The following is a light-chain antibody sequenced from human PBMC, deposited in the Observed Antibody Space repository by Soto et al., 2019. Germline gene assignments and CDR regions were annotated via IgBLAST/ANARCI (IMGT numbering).Light chain of an antibody. CDR1: QSVSSY. V-gene: IGKV3-11*01. J-gene: IGKJ1*01. CDR3: QQLSNWT. CDR2: DAS. Sequence: EIVLTQSPATLSLSPGERATLSCRASQSVSSYLAWYQQKPGQAPRLLIYDASNRATGIPARFSGSGSGTDFTLTISSLEPEDFAFYYCQQLSNWTFGQGTKVEIK.